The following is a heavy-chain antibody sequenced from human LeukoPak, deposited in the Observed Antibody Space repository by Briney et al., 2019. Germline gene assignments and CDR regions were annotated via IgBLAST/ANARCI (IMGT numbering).Heavy chain of an antibody. CDR3: ARDWNSGSYYLIDY. D-gene: IGHD1-26*01. CDR2: IYYSGST. Sequence: PSETLSLTCTVSGGSISSSSYYWGWIRQPPGKGLEWIGSIYYSGSTYYNPSLKSRVTISVDTSKNQFSLKLSSVTAADTAVYYCARDWNSGSYYLIDYWGQGTLVTVSS. V-gene: IGHV4-39*07. CDR1: GGSISSSSYY. J-gene: IGHJ4*02.